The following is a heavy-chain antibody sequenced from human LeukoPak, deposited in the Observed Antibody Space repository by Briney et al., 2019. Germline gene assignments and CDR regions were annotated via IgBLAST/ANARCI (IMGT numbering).Heavy chain of an antibody. Sequence: ASVKVSCKASGYTFTGYYMHWVRQAPGQGLEWMGWINPNCGGTNYAQKFQGRVTMTRDTSISTAYMELSRLRSDDTAVYYCASEAHYYDSSGYLYRPFDYWGQGTLVTVSS. CDR1: GYTFTGYY. D-gene: IGHD3-22*01. V-gene: IGHV1-2*02. CDR2: INPNCGGT. J-gene: IGHJ4*02. CDR3: ASEAHYYDSSGYLYRPFDY.